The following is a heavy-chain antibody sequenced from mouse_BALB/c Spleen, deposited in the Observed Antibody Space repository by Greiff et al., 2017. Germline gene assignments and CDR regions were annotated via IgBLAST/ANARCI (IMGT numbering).Heavy chain of an antibody. V-gene: IGHV1-9*01. D-gene: IGHD2-4*01. CDR2: ILPGSGST. CDR1: GYTFSSYW. CDR3: ARGGDYDGGFAY. Sequence: QVQLQQSGAELMKPGASVKLSCTATGYTFSSYWIEWVKQRPGHGLEWIGEILPGSGSTNYNEKFKGKATFTAETSSNTANMQLSSLTSEDSAVYSCARGGDYDGGFAYWGQGTLVTVSA. J-gene: IGHJ3*01.